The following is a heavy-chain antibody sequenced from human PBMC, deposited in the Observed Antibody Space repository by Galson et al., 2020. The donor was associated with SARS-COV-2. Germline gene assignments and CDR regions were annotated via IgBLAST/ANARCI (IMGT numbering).Heavy chain of an antibody. J-gene: IGHJ6*03. CDR3: ARGHRGVVPSPVLGLGPYDSYYYMDV. CDR1: GGSFSGSS. V-gene: IGHV4-34*01. CDR2: INIGGNT. D-gene: IGHD3-10*01. Sequence: SETLSLTCAVYGGSFSGSSWTWIRQSPEKGLEWIGEINIGGNTNYSPSLKSRVTLSVDTSKNQFSLKLKSVTAADTALYYCARGHRGVVPSPVLGLGPYDSYYYMDVWAKGTTVTVSS.